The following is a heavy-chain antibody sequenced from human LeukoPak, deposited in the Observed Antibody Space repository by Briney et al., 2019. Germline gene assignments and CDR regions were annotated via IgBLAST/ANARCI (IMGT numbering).Heavy chain of an antibody. V-gene: IGHV1-69*04. J-gene: IGHJ6*02. CDR2: IIPILGIA. D-gene: IGHD2-2*01. CDR1: GGTFSSYA. Sequence: ASVKVSCKASGGTFSSYAISWVRQAPGQGLEWMGRIIPILGIANYAQKFQGRVTITADKSTSTAYMELSSLRSEDTAVYYCARYCSSTSCYARMDVWGQGTTVTVSS. CDR3: ARYCSSTSCYARMDV.